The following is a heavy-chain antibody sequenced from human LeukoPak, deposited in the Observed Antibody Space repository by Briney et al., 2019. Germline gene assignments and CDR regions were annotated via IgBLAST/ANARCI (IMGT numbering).Heavy chain of an antibody. CDR1: GFTFSSYS. CDR2: ISSSSSYI. J-gene: IGHJ5*02. Sequence: PGGSLRLSCAVSGFTFSSYSMNWVRQAPGKGLEWVSSISSSSSYIYYADSVKGRFTISRDNAKNSLYLQMNSLRAEDTAVYYCARSGQQLVPWWFDPWGQGTLVTVSS. D-gene: IGHD6-13*01. CDR3: ARSGQQLVPWWFDP. V-gene: IGHV3-21*01.